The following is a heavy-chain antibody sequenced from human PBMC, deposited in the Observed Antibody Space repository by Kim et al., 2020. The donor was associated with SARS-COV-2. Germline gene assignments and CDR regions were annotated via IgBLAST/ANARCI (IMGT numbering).Heavy chain of an antibody. D-gene: IGHD3-22*01. CDR3: AKDGYLYYYDSSGYYSHFDY. Sequence: GGSLRLSCAASGFTFSSYGMHWVRQAPGKGLEWVAVISYDGSNKYYADSVKGRFTISRDNSKNTLYLQMNSLRAEDTAVYYCAKDGYLYYYDSSGYYSHFDYWGQGTLVTVSS. CDR1: GFTFSSYG. J-gene: IGHJ4*02. V-gene: IGHV3-30*18. CDR2: ISYDGSNK.